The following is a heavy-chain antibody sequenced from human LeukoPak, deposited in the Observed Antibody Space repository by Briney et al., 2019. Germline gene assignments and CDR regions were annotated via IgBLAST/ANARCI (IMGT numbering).Heavy chain of an antibody. J-gene: IGHJ6*02. CDR3: ARDTRGMDV. Sequence: SETLSLTCTVSGGSVSSYYWSWIRQPPGKGLEWIGYIYYSGSTNYNPSLKSRVTISVDTSKNQFSLKLSSVTAADTAVYYCARDTRGMDVWGQGTTVTVSS. CDR1: GGSVSSYY. V-gene: IGHV4-59*02. CDR2: IYYSGST.